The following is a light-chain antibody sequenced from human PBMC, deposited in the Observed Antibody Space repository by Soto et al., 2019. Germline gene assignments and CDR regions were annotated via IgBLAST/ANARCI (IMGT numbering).Light chain of an antibody. CDR1: NIGSKS. J-gene: IGLJ2*01. CDR3: QVWNDSGDHAI. V-gene: IGLV3-21*04. Sequence: SSELTQSPSISVAPGQTARLTCGGDNIGSKSVHWYQQKPGQAPVLVIYYDKDRPSGIPDRFSGSNSGNTATLTISRVEVGDEADYYCQVWNDSGDHAIFGGGTKLTVL. CDR2: YDK.